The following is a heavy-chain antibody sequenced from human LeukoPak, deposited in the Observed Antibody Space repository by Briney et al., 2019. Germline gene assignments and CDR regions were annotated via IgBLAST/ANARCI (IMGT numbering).Heavy chain of an antibody. Sequence: ASVKVSCKASGYTFTSYGISWVRQAPGQGLEWMGWISAYNGNTNYAQKLQGRVTMTTDTSTSTAYMELRSLRSDDTAVYYCARDLAIAVAGTRYFDYWGQGTLVTVSS. J-gene: IGHJ4*02. D-gene: IGHD6-19*01. CDR3: ARDLAIAVAGTRYFDY. CDR2: ISAYNGNT. CDR1: GYTFTSYG. V-gene: IGHV1-18*01.